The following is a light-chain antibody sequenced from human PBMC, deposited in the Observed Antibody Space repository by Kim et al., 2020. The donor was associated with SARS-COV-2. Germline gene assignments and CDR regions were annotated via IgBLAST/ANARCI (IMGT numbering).Light chain of an antibody. CDR1: QDISSW. CDR2: AAS. Sequence: DIQMTQSPSSVSTSVGDRVTITCRASQDISSWLAWYQQRPGKAPKLLISAASSLQSGVPSRFSGSGSGTDFTLTISSLQPEDFASYYCQRADSFPLGFGGGTKVDIK. J-gene: IGKJ4*01. V-gene: IGKV1-12*01. CDR3: QRADSFPLG.